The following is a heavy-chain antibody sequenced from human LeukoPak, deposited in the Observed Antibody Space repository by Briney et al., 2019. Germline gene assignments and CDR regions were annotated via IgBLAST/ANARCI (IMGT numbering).Heavy chain of an antibody. J-gene: IGHJ5*02. CDR2: VFHTGDT. V-gene: IGHV4-4*08. CDR3: ARGYSSSWYPGGNEQAPRFDP. D-gene: IGHD6-13*01. Sequence: PSETLSLTCAVSGDSINSFYWSWIRQPPGKGLEWIGYVFHTGDTNSNPTLKSRVTISVDTSKNQFSLKLSSVTAADAAVYYCARGYSSSWYPGGNEQAPRFDPWGQGTLVTVSS. CDR1: GDSINSFY.